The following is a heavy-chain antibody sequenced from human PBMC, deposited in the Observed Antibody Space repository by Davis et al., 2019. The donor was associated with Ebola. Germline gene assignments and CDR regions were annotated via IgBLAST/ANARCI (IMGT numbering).Heavy chain of an antibody. J-gene: IGHJ4*02. Sequence: AASVKVSCKVSGYNLTDLSIQWVRQAPGKGLEWMGGFDPEDGKTRYAQKFQGRVTMTEDTSTYTAYMILGGLRYEDTAVYYCATGLVFWGQGTLVTVSS. D-gene: IGHD3/OR15-3a*01. V-gene: IGHV1-24*01. CDR1: GYNLTDLS. CDR2: FDPEDGKT. CDR3: ATGLVF.